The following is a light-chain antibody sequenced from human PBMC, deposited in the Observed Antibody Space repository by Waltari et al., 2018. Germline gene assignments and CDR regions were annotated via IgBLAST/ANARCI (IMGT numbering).Light chain of an antibody. CDR3: QQYYSTPPIT. CDR2: WAS. CDR1: QNVLYSSNNKNY. Sequence: DIVMTQSPDSLAVSLGERATINCKSSQNVLYSSNNKNYLAWYQQKPGQPPKLLIYWASTRESGVPDRFRGSRSGTDFTLTISSLQAEDVAVYYCQQYYSTPPITFGQGTRLEIK. V-gene: IGKV4-1*01. J-gene: IGKJ5*01.